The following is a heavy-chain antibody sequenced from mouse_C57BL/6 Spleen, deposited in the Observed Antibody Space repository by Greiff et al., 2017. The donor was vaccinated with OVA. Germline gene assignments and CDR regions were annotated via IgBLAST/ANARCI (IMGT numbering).Heavy chain of an antibody. CDR1: GYTFTSYW. Sequence: QVQLQQSGAELVMPGASVKLSCKASGYTFTSYWMHWVKQRPGQGLEWIGEIDTSDSYNNYNQKFKGKSTLTVDKSSSTSYMQLSSLTSEDSAVYYCARALGRRYFNYWGQGTTLTFSS. J-gene: IGHJ2*01. CDR2: IDTSDSYN. D-gene: IGHD4-1*01. V-gene: IGHV1-69*01. CDR3: ARALGRRYFNY.